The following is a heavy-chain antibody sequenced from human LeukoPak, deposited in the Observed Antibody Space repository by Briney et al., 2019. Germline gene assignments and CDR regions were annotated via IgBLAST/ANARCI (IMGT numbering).Heavy chain of an antibody. CDR1: GYPFTSYG. V-gene: IGHV1-18*01. Sequence: ASVKVSYKASGYPFTSYGITWVRQAPGQGLEWMGWISAYNHNTNYAQKLQGRVTVTTDTSTSTAYIELRSLRSDDTAVYYCARAGHCSGGSCYVDYWGQGTLVTVSS. CDR3: ARAGHCSGGSCYVDY. CDR2: ISAYNHNT. D-gene: IGHD2-15*01. J-gene: IGHJ4*02.